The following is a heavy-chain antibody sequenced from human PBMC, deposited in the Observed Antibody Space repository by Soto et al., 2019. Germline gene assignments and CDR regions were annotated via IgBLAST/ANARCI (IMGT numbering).Heavy chain of an antibody. CDR1: GGSISSCGYS. J-gene: IGHJ4*02. D-gene: IGHD2-2*01. V-gene: IGHV4-30-2*01. Sequence: QLQLQESGSGLVKPSQTLSLTCAVSGGSISSCGYSWSWLRQAPGKGLEWIWYIYHSGSTYYNPYLTRRVTISEDSSKHQFSLKLSSVTAADTAVYYWARVPTPWGPGTLFTFA. CDR3: ARVPTP. CDR2: IYHSGST.